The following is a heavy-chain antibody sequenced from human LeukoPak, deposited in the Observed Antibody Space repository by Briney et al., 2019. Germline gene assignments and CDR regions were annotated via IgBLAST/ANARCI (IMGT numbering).Heavy chain of an antibody. CDR2: INPSGGST. CDR1: GYTFTSYY. D-gene: IGHD3-3*01. J-gene: IGHJ3*02. CDR3: ASSFTIFAAFDI. V-gene: IGHV1-46*01. Sequence: GASVKVSCKASGYTFTSYYMHWVRQAPGQGLEWMGIINPSGGSTSYAQKFQGRVTITTDESTSTAYMELSSLRSEDTAVYYCASSFTIFAAFDIWGQGTMVTVSS.